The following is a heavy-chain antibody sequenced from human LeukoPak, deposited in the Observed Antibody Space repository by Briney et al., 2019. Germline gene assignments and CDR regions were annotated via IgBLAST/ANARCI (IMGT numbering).Heavy chain of an antibody. Sequence: GESLQVSCEGSGSIFTSYWIGWMRQLPGKGLEWMGIIYPGDSDTRYSPSFQGQVTISADKSISTAYLQWSSLKASGTAMYYCAKCSRWGVITDWGQGTLVTVSS. CDR2: IYPGDSDT. CDR1: GSIFTSYW. V-gene: IGHV5-51*01. CDR3: AKCSRWGVITD. D-gene: IGHD3-10*01. J-gene: IGHJ4*02.